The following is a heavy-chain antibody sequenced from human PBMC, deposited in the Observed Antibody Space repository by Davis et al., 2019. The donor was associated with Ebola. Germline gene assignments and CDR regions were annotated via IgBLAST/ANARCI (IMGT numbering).Heavy chain of an antibody. Sequence: GESLKISCAASGLTVSSNYMSWVRQAPGKGLEWVSGISSSGDSTYYADSVKGRFTISRDNSKNTLYLQMNSLRVEDTAVYYCAKGLGSSGWYNFDYWGQGTLVTVSS. CDR3: AKGLGSSGWYNFDY. D-gene: IGHD6-19*01. V-gene: IGHV3-23*01. CDR2: ISSSGDST. CDR1: GLTVSSNY. J-gene: IGHJ4*02.